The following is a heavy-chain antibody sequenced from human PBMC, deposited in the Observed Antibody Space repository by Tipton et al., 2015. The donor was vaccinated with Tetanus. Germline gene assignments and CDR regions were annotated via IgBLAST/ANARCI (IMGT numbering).Heavy chain of an antibody. J-gene: IGHJ4*02. CDR1: GFSFSSYA. CDR2: ISGSGEGK. Sequence: SLRLSCAASGFSFSSYAMTWVRQAPGRGLEWVSAISGSGEGKFYADSVKGRFTISRDNSKNTVFLEMNSLNSEDTAVYFCAREPVRRSDYWGQGTLVTVSS. V-gene: IGHV3-23*01. CDR3: AREPVRRSDY.